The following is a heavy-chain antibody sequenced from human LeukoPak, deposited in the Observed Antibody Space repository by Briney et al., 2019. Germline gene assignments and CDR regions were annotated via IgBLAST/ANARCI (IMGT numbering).Heavy chain of an antibody. CDR3: ARGDVDSTSCYDL. CDR1: GYSISSGYY. CDR2: IYHSGST. D-gene: IGHD2-2*01. J-gene: IGHJ5*02. Sequence: SETLSLTCTVSGYSISSGYYWGWIRQPPGKGLEWIGSIYHSGSTYYNPSLKSRDTISVDTSKNQFSLKLSSVTAADTAVYYCARGDVDSTSCYDLWGQGTLVTVSS. V-gene: IGHV4-38-2*02.